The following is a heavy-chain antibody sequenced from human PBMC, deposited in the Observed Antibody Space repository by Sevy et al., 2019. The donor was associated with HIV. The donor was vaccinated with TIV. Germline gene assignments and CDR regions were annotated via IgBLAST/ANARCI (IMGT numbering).Heavy chain of an antibody. CDR3: ARADSIAVAGTFDY. J-gene: IGHJ4*02. Sequence: SETLSLTCTVSGGSVSSGSYYWSWIRQPPGKGLEWIGYIYYSGSTNYNPSLKSRVTISVDTSKNQFSLKLSAVTAAETAVDYCARADSIAVAGTFDYWGQGTLVTVSS. D-gene: IGHD6-19*01. CDR1: GGSVSSGSYY. V-gene: IGHV4-61*01. CDR2: IYYSGST.